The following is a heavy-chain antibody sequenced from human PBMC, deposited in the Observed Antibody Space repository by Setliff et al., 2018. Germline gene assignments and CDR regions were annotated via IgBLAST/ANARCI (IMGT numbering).Heavy chain of an antibody. J-gene: IGHJ2*01. CDR3: ARAQVVFAISAPVWYFEV. Sequence: KASETLSLTCSVYGESFSNNYWSWIRQSPGRGLEWIGESNHSGSTNYNPSLKSRVSISVEKSKNQFSLKLTSVTAADTAVYYCARAQVVFAISAPVWYFEVWGRGTQVTVSS. CDR2: SNHSGST. CDR1: GESFSNNY. V-gene: IGHV4-34*01. D-gene: IGHD2-21*01.